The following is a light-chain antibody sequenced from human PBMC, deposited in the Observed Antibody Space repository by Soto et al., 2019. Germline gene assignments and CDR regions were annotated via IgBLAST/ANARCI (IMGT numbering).Light chain of an antibody. CDR3: QTWGTGIVI. CDR1: SGHSSDA. V-gene: IGLV4-69*01. CDR2: LNSDGSH. J-gene: IGLJ2*01. Sequence: QHVLTRSPSASASLGASVKLACTLSSGHSSDAIAWHQQQPEKGPRFLMNLNSDGSHTKGDGIPDRFSGSSSGAERYLTISSLQSEDEADYYCQTWGTGIVIFGGGTKLTVL.